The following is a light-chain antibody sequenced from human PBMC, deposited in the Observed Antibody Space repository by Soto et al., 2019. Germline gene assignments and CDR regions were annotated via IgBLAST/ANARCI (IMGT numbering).Light chain of an antibody. J-gene: IGKJ1*01. CDR2: GAS. V-gene: IGKV3D-15*01. Sequence: IVMTQSPATLSVSPGERATLSCRASQNIYSNVAWYQQRPGQAPRLLIFGASARATGTPDRFSGSGSGTEFTLTISSMQSEDFAVYFWQQYNIWPQTLGQGPKGDIK. CDR1: QNIYSN. CDR3: QQYNIWPQT.